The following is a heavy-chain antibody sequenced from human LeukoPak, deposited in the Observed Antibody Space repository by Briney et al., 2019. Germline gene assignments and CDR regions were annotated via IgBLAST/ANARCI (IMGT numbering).Heavy chain of an antibody. D-gene: IGHD6-13*01. Sequence: GGSLRLSCAASGFTFSDYYMSWIRQAPGKGLEWVSYISSSGSTIYYADSVKGRSTISRDNAKNSLYLQMNSLRAEDTAVYYCARDLAAADNWFDPWGQGTLVTVSS. CDR3: ARDLAAADNWFDP. CDR1: GFTFSDYY. V-gene: IGHV3-11*01. CDR2: ISSSGSTI. J-gene: IGHJ5*02.